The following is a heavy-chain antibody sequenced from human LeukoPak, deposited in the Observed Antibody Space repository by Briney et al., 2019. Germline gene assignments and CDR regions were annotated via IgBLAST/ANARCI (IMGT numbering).Heavy chain of an antibody. J-gene: IGHJ4*02. D-gene: IGHD3-22*01. CDR1: GFTFNTYT. V-gene: IGHV3-48*01. CDR2: ISGSSGII. Sequence: GGSLRLSCAASGFTFNTYTMNWVRQAPGKGLEWVSYISGSSGIIDYADSVRGRFTISRDNAKNSLYLQMNSLKASDTAMYYCARAHWYDSSGVYPEIAKSGGFDYWGQGTLATVSS. CDR3: ARAHWYDSSGVYPEIAKSGGFDY.